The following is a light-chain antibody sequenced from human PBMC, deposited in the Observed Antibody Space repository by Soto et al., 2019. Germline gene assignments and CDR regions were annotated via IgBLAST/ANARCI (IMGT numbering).Light chain of an antibody. CDR3: SSYTSSSTQV. CDR2: EVS. V-gene: IGLV2-14*01. J-gene: IGLJ1*01. Sequence: QPASVSGSPGQSITISCTGTSSDIGRYNYVSWYQQHPGKVPKLMISEVSKRPSGVSNRFSGSKSGNTASLTISGLQAEDEADYYCSSYTSSSTQVFGTGTKVTVL. CDR1: SSDIGRYNY.